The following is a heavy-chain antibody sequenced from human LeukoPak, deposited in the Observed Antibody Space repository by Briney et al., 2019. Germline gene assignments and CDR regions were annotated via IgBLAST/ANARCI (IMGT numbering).Heavy chain of an antibody. Sequence: ASVKVSCKASGYTFTSYDINWVRQATGQGLEWMGWMNPNSGNTGYAQKFQGRVTMTRNTSIRTAYMELSSLRSEDTAVYYCARGARGYCSGGNCLYDYWGQGTLVTVSS. V-gene: IGHV1-8*01. CDR2: MNPNSGNT. CDR3: ARGARGYCSGGNCLYDY. J-gene: IGHJ4*02. D-gene: IGHD2-15*01. CDR1: GYTFTSYD.